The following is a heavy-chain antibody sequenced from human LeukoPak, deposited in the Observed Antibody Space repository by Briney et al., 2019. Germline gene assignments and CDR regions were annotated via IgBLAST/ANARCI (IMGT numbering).Heavy chain of an antibody. V-gene: IGHV1-2*02. CDR2: INPNSGGT. J-gene: IGHJ3*02. Sequence: ASVKVSCKASGYTFTGYYIHWVRQAPGQGLEWMGWINPNSGGTNYAQKFQGRVTMTRDTSIRTAYMELSRLRSEDTAVYYCARAHYYGSGSYSDAFDIWGQGTMVTVSS. CDR3: ARAHYYGSGSYSDAFDI. CDR1: GYTFTGYY. D-gene: IGHD3-10*01.